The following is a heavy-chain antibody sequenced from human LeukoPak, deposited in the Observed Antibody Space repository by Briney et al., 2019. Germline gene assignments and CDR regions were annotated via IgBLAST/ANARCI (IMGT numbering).Heavy chain of an antibody. CDR2: INHSGST. CDR1: GGSFSAYY. CDR3: ARGLIVATIKSHCDI. J-gene: IGHJ3*02. V-gene: IGHV4-34*01. D-gene: IGHD5-12*01. Sequence: PSETLSLTCAVYGGSFSAYYWSWIRQPPGKGLEWIGQINHSGSTNYNPSLKSRVTISVDTSKNQFSLKLSSVTAADTAVYYCARGLIVATIKSHCDIWGQGTMVTVSS.